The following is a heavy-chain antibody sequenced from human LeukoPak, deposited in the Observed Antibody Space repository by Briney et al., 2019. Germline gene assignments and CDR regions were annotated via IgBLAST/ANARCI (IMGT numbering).Heavy chain of an antibody. CDR3: AKRSGCTQRYYYYYMDV. D-gene: IGHD1-26*01. Sequence: GGSLRLSCAASGFIFSSYHMVWVRQAPGKGLEVVSSISASDGRTYYADSVKRRFTISRDNSKNTLYLQMNSLRAEDTAVYYCAKRSGCTQRYYYYYMDVWGKGTTVTVSS. J-gene: IGHJ6*03. V-gene: IGHV3-23*01. CDR1: GFIFSSYH. CDR2: ISASDGRT.